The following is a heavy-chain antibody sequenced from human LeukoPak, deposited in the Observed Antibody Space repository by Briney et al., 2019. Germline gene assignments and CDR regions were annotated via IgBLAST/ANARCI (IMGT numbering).Heavy chain of an antibody. CDR1: GGSFSGYY. V-gene: IGHV4-34*01. CDR3: ARGLYAGYCSSTSYRIYAFDI. Sequence: SETLSLTCAVYGGSFSGYYWSWIRQPPGKGLEWIGEINHSGSTSYNPSLKSRVTISVDTSKNQFSLKLSSVTAADTAVYYCARGLYAGYCSSTSYRIYAFDIWGQGTMVTVSS. D-gene: IGHD2-2*01. CDR2: INHSGST. J-gene: IGHJ3*02.